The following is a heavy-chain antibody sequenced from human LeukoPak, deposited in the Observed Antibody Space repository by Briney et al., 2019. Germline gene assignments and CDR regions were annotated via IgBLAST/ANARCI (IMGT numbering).Heavy chain of an antibody. CDR1: GGSISSYY. CDR2: INYSGST. CDR3: ARDPPELVHAFDI. D-gene: IGHD1-26*01. V-gene: IGHV4-59*01. Sequence: SETLSLTCAVSGGSISSYYWSWIRQPPGKGLEWIGNINYSGSTNYNPSLKSRVTISVDTSKNQFSLRLSSVTAADTAVYYCARDPPELVHAFDIWGQGTKVTVSS. J-gene: IGHJ3*02.